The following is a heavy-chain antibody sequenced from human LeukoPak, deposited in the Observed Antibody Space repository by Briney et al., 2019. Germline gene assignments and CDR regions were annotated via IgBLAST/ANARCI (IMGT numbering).Heavy chain of an antibody. CDR3: ARPVLTGYYKYWYFDL. V-gene: IGHV4-39*07. Sequence: SETLSLTCTVSGGSISSSSYYWGWIRQPPGKGLEWIGSIYYSGSTYYNPSLKSRVTISVDTSKNQFSLKLSSVTAADTAVYYCARPVLTGYYKYWYFDLWGRGTLVTVSS. J-gene: IGHJ2*01. CDR1: GGSISSSSYY. D-gene: IGHD3-9*01. CDR2: IYYSGST.